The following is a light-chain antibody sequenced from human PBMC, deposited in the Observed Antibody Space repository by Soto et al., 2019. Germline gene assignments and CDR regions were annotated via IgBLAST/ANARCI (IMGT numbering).Light chain of an antibody. Sequence: EIVVTQSPGTLSLSPGERATLSCRASQSVSSSYLAWYQQKPGQAPRLLIYGASSRATGIPDRFSGSGSGIDFTLTISRLEPEDFAVYYCQQYGSSPQTFGQGTKLEIK. CDR1: QSVSSSY. CDR3: QQYGSSPQT. J-gene: IGKJ2*01. CDR2: GAS. V-gene: IGKV3-20*01.